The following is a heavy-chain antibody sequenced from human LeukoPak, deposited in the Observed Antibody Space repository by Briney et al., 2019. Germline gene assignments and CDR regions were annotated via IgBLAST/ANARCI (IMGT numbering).Heavy chain of an antibody. CDR1: GFSFSSYS. CDR3: ARAKPPAYCSSTSCYWPHFDY. D-gene: IGHD2-2*01. V-gene: IGHV3-21*04. CDR2: ISSSSSYI. Sequence: GGSLRLSCAASGFSFSSYSMNWVRQPPGKGLEWVSSISSSSSYIYYADSGKGRFTISKDNAKNSMYLQMNSLRAEDTDLYYCARAKPPAYCSSTSCYWPHFDYWGQGTLVTVSS. J-gene: IGHJ4*02.